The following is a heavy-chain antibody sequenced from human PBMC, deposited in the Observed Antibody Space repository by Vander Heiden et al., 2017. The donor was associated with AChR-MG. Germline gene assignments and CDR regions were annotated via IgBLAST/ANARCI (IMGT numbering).Heavy chain of an antibody. CDR1: GFPFRTYA. Sequence: QVQLVESGGGVVQPGRSLRLSCAASGFPFRTYAMHWVRQAPGKGLEWVAFLSYDGSNKYYADSVKGRFTISRDNSKNTLFLQMNSLRSEDTAVFYCAREIAYGDFSFDYWGQGTLGTVSS. CDR3: AREIAYGDFSFDY. V-gene: IGHV3-30-3*01. J-gene: IGHJ4*02. CDR2: LSYDGSNK. D-gene: IGHD4-17*01.